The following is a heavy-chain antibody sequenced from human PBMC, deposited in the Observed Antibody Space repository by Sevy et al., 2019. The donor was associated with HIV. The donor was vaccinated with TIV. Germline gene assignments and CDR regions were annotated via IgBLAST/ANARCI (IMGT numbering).Heavy chain of an antibody. CDR3: AQIPTYYDFWSGRSANYYGMDV. J-gene: IGHJ6*02. Sequence: ASVKVSCKASGGTFSSYAISWVRQAPGQGLEWMGGIIPIFGTANYAQKFQGRVTITADESTSTAYMERSSLRSEDTAVYYCAQIPTYYDFWSGRSANYYGMDVWGQGTTVTVSS. D-gene: IGHD3-3*01. CDR1: GGTFSSYA. CDR2: IIPIFGTA. V-gene: IGHV1-69*13.